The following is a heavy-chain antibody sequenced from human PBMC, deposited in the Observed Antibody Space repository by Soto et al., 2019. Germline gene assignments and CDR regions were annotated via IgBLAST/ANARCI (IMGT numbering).Heavy chain of an antibody. J-gene: IGHJ5*02. CDR3: ARHLASTVTTSGWFDP. V-gene: IGHV3-30*09. CDR2: ISYDGSTI. D-gene: IGHD4-4*01. Sequence: QVQLVESGGGVVQPGRCLRLYCAASGFTFSSHAMHWVRQAPGKGLEWVAIISYDGSTIYYADSVKGRFAISRDNSKNTLYLQMNSLRADDTAVYFCARHLASTVTTSGWFDPWGQGTLVTVSS. CDR1: GFTFSSHA.